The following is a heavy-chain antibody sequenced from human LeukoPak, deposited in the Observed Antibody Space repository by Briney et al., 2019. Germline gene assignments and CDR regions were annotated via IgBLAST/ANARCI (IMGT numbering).Heavy chain of an antibody. Sequence: PGGSLRLSCAASEFTFSDYYMSWIRQAPGKGLEWVSHISRTGVTIYYADSVKGRFTISRDNAKNSLYLQMSSLRAEDTAVYYCAKERTQTTSFDYWGQGTLVTVSS. CDR1: EFTFSDYY. CDR2: ISRTGVTI. CDR3: AKERTQTTSFDY. J-gene: IGHJ4*02. D-gene: IGHD2/OR15-2a*01. V-gene: IGHV3-11*01.